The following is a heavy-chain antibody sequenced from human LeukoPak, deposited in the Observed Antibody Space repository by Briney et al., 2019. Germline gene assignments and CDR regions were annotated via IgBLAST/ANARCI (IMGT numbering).Heavy chain of an antibody. J-gene: IGHJ4*02. CDR3: AKDGQRITMIVVVTRGGYFDY. CDR2: IYSGGST. D-gene: IGHD3-22*01. V-gene: IGHV3-53*01. Sequence: GGSLRLSCAASGFTVSSNYMSWVRQAPGKGLEWVSVIYSGGSTYYADSVKGRFTISRDNSKNTLYLQMNSLRAEDTAVYYCAKDGQRITMIVVVTRGGYFDYWGQGTLVTVSS. CDR1: GFTVSSNY.